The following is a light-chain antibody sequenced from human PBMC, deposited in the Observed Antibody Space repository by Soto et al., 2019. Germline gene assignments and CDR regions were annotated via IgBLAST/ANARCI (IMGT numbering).Light chain of an antibody. CDR3: MQALQTLWT. CDR2: LGS. V-gene: IGKV2-28*01. Sequence: DIAMTQSPLSLPVTPGEPASISCRSSQSLLHSNGYNYLDWYLQKPGQSPQLLIYLGSNRASGVPDRFSGSGSGTDFTLKISRVEAEAVGVYYCMQALQTLWTFGQGTKLEIK. CDR1: QSLLHSNGYNY. J-gene: IGKJ2*02.